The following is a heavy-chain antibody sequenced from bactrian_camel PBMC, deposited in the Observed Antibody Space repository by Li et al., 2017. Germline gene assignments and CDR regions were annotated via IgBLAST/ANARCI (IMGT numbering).Heavy chain of an antibody. CDR3: ASQVTMYGVADFGY. CDR1: GFRFSGYY. D-gene: IGHD5*01. J-gene: IGHJ6*01. CDR2: IYSDSKTT. Sequence: VQLVESGGGLVQPGGSLRLSCAASGFRFSGYYMSWVRQAPGKGLEWIATIYSDSKTTHYADSVKGRFTISRDNAKNTVYLQMNSLKPEDTAVYYCASQVTMYGVADFGYWGQGTQVTVS. V-gene: IGHV3-2*01.